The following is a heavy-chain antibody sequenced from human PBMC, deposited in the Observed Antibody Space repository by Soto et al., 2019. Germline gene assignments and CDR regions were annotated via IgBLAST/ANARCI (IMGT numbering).Heavy chain of an antibody. V-gene: IGHV1-69*13. J-gene: IGHJ6*02. CDR1: GCTFSSYA. CDR2: IIPIFGTA. D-gene: IGHD3-22*01. CDR3: ARDQKIDYYYYGMDV. Sequence: SVKVACKASGCTFSSYAISWVRQAPGQGLEWMGGIIPIFGTANYAQKFQGRVTITADESTSTAYMELSSLRSEDTAVYYCARDQKIDYYYYGMDVWGQGTTVTVSS.